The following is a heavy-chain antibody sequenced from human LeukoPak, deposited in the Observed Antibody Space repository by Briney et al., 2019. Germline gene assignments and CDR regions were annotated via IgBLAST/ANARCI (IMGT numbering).Heavy chain of an antibody. CDR1: GYSFTNYW. D-gene: IGHD3-16*02. CDR2: IYPGDSDT. J-gene: IGHJ4*02. V-gene: IGHV5-51*01. Sequence: GESLKISCKGSGYSFTNYWVGWVRQMPGKGLEWMGIIYPGDSDTRYSPSFQGQVTISADKSISTAYLQWSSLRASDTAMYYCAGPHHYTRWSFDYWGQGTLVTVSS. CDR3: AGPHHYTRWSFDY.